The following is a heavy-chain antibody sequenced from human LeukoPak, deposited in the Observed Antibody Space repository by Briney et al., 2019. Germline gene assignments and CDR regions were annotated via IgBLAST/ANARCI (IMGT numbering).Heavy chain of an antibody. CDR2: VYNSGTA. J-gene: IGHJ5*02. CDR1: GGSISGYY. V-gene: IGHV4-4*08. CDR3: ASHERLAWFGP. Sequence: SETLSLTCTVSGGSISGYYWSWIRQPPGKGLEWIGYVYNSGTATYSPSLKSRVTMSADTSKNQFSLKLSSVTAADTAVYYCASHERLAWFGPWGQGTLVTVSS.